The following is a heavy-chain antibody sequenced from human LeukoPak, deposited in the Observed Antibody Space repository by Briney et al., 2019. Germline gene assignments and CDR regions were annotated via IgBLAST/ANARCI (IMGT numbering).Heavy chain of an antibody. D-gene: IGHD6-13*01. V-gene: IGHV4-34*01. CDR3: AREIAAAGASYYYYYGMDV. CDR1: GGSFSGYC. J-gene: IGHJ6*04. CDR2: INHSGST. Sequence: SETLSLTCAVYGGSFSGYCWSWIRQPPGKGLEWIGEINHSGSTNYNPSLKSRVTISVDTSKNQFSLKLSSVTAADTAVYYCAREIAAAGASYYYYYGMDVWGKGTTVTVSS.